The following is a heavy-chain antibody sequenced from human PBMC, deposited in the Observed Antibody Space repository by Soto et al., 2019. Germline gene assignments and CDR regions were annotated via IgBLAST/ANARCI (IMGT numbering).Heavy chain of an antibody. CDR3: ARDPSSYGSGSYYPFDY. Sequence: EVQLVESGGGLVKPGGSLRLSCAGSGFSFSTSSMNWVRQAPGKELEWVSAISGTSDYRYYAYSVKGRFTISSDNAKNPLFLQMNSLRVEDTAVYHCARDPSSYGSGSYYPFDYWGQGTLVTVSS. J-gene: IGHJ4*02. D-gene: IGHD3-10*01. V-gene: IGHV3-21*01. CDR2: ISGTSDYR. CDR1: GFSFSTSS.